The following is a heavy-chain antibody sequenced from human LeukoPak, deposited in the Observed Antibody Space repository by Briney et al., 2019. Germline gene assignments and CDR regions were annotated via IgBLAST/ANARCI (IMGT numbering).Heavy chain of an antibody. CDR2: INHSGSS. D-gene: IGHD3-10*02. CDR1: GGSFSGYY. J-gene: IGHJ4*02. Sequence: SETLSLTCAVYGGSFSGYYWSWIRQPPGKGLEWIGEINHSGSSNYNPSLKSRVTISVDTSKNQFSLKLSSVTAADTAVYYCARHVRHTVFSYFDYWGQGTLVTVSS. CDR3: ARHVRHTVFSYFDY. V-gene: IGHV4-34*01.